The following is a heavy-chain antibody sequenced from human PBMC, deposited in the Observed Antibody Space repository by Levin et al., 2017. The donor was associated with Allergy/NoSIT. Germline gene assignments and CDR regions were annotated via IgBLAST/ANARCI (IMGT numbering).Heavy chain of an antibody. CDR2: IYYTGST. V-gene: IGHV4-31*03. CDR3: ARGGGSGTYYLP. D-gene: IGHD3-10*01. J-gene: IGHJ6*04. Sequence: PSETLSLTCTVSGDSIRSGGYYWSWIRQLPGKGLEWIGYIYYTGSTFYNPSLKNRLNISVDTSKNQFSLNLNSVTAADTAVYYCARGGGSGTYYLPWGKGTTVSVSS. CDR1: GDSIRSGGYY.